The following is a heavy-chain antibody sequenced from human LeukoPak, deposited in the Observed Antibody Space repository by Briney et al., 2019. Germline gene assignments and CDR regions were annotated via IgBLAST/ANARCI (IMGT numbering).Heavy chain of an antibody. CDR3: AREGSSSASY. V-gene: IGHV4-59*11. CDR1: GVSISSHY. Sequence: SETLSLTCTVSGVSISSHYWSWIRQPPGKGLEWIGYIYYSGSTNYNPSLKSRVTISVDTSKNQFSLKPSSETAADTAVYYCAREGSSSASYWGQGTLVTVSS. CDR2: IYYSGST. D-gene: IGHD6-6*01. J-gene: IGHJ4*02.